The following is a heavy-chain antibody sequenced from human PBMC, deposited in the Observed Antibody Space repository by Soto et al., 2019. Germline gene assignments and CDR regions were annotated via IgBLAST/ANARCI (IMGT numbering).Heavy chain of an antibody. CDR2: INHRGQS. Sequence: NPSETLSLTCTVYGGSFSDYSWIWIRQPPGKGLEWIGEINHRGQSNLESSLKSRTIISVDKSKNQVSLNLNSVTAADTAVYFCAKVSSITIFGGGWFDPWGQGTLVTVSS. CDR3: AKVSSITIFGGGWFDP. D-gene: IGHD3-3*01. CDR1: GGSFSDYS. V-gene: IGHV4-34*01. J-gene: IGHJ5*02.